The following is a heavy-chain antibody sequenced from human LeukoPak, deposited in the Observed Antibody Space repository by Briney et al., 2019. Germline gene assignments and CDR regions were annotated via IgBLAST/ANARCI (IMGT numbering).Heavy chain of an antibody. D-gene: IGHD6-19*01. CDR3: ARNNASSSGWTGLGF. V-gene: IGHV1-46*04. CDR1: GDTFTRQY. Sequence: GASVKVSCKTFGDTFTRQYIQWVRQAPGQGLEWMGLIKPHDGSTFYAQSLQGRVTLTRDTSTSTVYMDLSSLRSEDTAIYFCARNNASSSGWTGLGFWGQGTLVTVSS. J-gene: IGHJ4*02. CDR2: IKPHDGST.